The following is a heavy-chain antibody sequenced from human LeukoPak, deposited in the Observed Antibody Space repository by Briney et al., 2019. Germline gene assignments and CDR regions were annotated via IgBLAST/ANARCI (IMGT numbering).Heavy chain of an antibody. Sequence: PGGSLRLSCAASGFTFSSYWMHWVRQAPGKGLVCVSRINSDGSSTSYADSVKGRFTISRDNAKNTLYLQMNSLRAEDTAVYYCARDLAPNYYYYYMDVWGKGTTVTVSS. CDR1: GFTFSSYW. CDR3: ARDLAPNYYYYYMDV. V-gene: IGHV3-74*01. CDR2: INSDGSST. J-gene: IGHJ6*03.